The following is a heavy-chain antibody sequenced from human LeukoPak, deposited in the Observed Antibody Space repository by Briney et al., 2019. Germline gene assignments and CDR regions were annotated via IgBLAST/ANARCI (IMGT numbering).Heavy chain of an antibody. CDR1: GFTFSNAC. J-gene: IGHJ4*02. V-gene: IGHV3-15*01. CDR2: IKSKTDGGTT. D-gene: IGHD4-17*01. Sequence: GGSVKLSCAASGFTFSNACMSWVRQAPGKGLEWVGRIKSKTDGGTTDYAAPVKGRFTIARDDSKNTLDLQMNSLKTEDTAVYYCTTDSTVTTFDYWGQGTLVTVSS. CDR3: TTDSTVTTFDY.